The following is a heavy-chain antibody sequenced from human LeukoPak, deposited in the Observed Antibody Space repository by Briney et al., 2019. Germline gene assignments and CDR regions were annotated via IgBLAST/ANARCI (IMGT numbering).Heavy chain of an antibody. CDR2: INPISGGT. J-gene: IGHJ4*02. CDR3: ATGNEHDYYDSSGYYYGY. D-gene: IGHD3-22*01. Sequence: ASVKDSCKASGYTFPDYLMHWVRPAPGQGLEWMGWINPISGGTNHEQKFQGRVTITRDTSISTGYMWLSRLRAYDTTVYYCATGNEHDYYDSSGYYYGYWGQGTLVTVSS. V-gene: IGHV1-2*02. CDR1: GYTFPDYL.